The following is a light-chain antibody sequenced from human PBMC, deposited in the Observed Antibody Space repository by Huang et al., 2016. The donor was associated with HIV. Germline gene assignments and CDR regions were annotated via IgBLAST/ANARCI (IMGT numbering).Light chain of an antibody. CDR3: QQSYSMPIT. CDR1: QPINTY. Sequence: DIQVTQSPSSLSASVGDRVTITCRASQPINTYLNWYQQKPCKAPKLLIYDSSTLQSGVPSRFSGSGSGTDFTLTISSLQPEDFATYYCQQSYSMPITFGLGTRLEI. J-gene: IGKJ5*01. CDR2: DSS. V-gene: IGKV1-39*01.